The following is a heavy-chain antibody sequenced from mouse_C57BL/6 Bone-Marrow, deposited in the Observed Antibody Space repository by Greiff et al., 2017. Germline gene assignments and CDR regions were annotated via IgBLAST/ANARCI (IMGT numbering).Heavy chain of an antibody. CDR1: GYTFTDYY. D-gene: IGHD4-1*01. J-gene: IGHJ4*01. V-gene: IGHV1-76*01. CDR3: ARLGYYYAMDY. Sequence: QVQLKESGAELVRPGASVKLSCKASGYTFTDYYINWVKQRPGQGLEWIARIYPGSGNTYYNEKFKGKATLTAEKSSSTAYMQLRSLTSEDSAVYFCARLGYYYAMDYWGQGTSVTVSS. CDR2: IYPGSGNT.